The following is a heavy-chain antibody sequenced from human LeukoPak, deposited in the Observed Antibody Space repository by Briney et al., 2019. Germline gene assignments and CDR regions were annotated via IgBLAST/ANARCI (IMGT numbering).Heavy chain of an antibody. Sequence: GGSLRLSCAASGFRFNNYGMSWVRQAPGKGLEWVANINQDGREKYYVDSVKGRFTISRDNAKNSLYLQMNSLRAEDTALYYCANLMVRGNYGMDVWGQGTTVTVSS. CDR2: INQDGREK. CDR3: ANLMVRGNYGMDV. V-gene: IGHV3-7*03. D-gene: IGHD3-10*01. J-gene: IGHJ6*02. CDR1: GFRFNNYG.